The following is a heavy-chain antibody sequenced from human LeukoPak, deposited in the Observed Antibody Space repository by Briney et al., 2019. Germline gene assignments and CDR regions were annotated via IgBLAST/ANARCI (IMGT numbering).Heavy chain of an antibody. J-gene: IGHJ4*02. D-gene: IGHD4-17*01. CDR3: ARVVSRGDYVNY. V-gene: IGHV4-34*09. CDR2: IYYSGST. Sequence: SETLSLTCAVYGGSFSGYYWSWIRQPPGKGLEWIGYIYYSGSTYYNPSLKSRVTISVDTSKNQFSLKLSSVTAADTAVYYCARVVSRGDYVNYWGQGTLVTVSS. CDR1: GGSFSGYY.